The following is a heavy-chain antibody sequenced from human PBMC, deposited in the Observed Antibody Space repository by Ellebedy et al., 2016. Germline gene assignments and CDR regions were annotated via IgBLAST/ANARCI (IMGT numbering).Heavy chain of an antibody. CDR3: AKDYIVVVPAAEGSHFDY. J-gene: IGHJ4*02. CDR1: GFTFSSYG. D-gene: IGHD2-2*01. Sequence: GESLKISXAASGFTFSSYGMHWVRQAPGKGLEWVAVISYDGSNKYYADSVKGRFTISRDNSKNMLYLQMNSLRAEDTAVYYCAKDYIVVVPAAEGSHFDYWGQGTLVTVSS. CDR2: ISYDGSNK. V-gene: IGHV3-30*18.